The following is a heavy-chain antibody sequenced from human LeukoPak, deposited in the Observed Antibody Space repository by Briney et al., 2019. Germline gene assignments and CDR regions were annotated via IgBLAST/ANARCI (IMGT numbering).Heavy chain of an antibody. CDR3: AREKSGIAAAQASDAFDI. CDR2: INHSGST. D-gene: IGHD6-13*01. CDR1: GGSFSGYY. Sequence: SETLSLTCAVYGGSFSGYYWSWIRQPPGKGLEWIGEINHSGSTNYNPSLKSRVTISVDTSKNQFCLKLSSVTAADTAVYYCAREKSGIAAAQASDAFDIWGQGTMVTVSS. J-gene: IGHJ3*02. V-gene: IGHV4-34*01.